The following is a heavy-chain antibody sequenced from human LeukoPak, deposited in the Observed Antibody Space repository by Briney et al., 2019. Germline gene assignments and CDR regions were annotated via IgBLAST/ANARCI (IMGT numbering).Heavy chain of an antibody. CDR2: IYYTGTT. CDR3: ARFGPYYQPTFDY. V-gene: IGHV4-39*01. D-gene: IGHD3-10*01. J-gene: IGHJ4*02. Sequence: PSETLSLTCTVSGGSITTSNYYWGWIRQPPGKGLEWIATIYYTGTTYYSPSLKSRVTMSVDTSKKQFSLKMSYVTAADTAVYFCARFGPYYQPTFDYWGQGTPVTVSS. CDR1: GGSITTSNYY.